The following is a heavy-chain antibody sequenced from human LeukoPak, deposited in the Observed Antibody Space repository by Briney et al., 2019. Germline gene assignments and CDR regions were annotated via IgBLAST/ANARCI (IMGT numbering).Heavy chain of an antibody. D-gene: IGHD6-13*01. CDR3: ARGGSSFSFDP. CDR2: ISGSGVST. CDR1: GFRFSSYA. Sequence: GGSLRLSCAASGFRFSSYAMSWVHQAPGKGLEWVSAISGSGVSTYYADSVKGRFTVSRDNSKNTLYPQMSSLRAEDTAVYYCARGGSSFSFDPWGQGTLVTVSS. V-gene: IGHV3-23*01. J-gene: IGHJ5*02.